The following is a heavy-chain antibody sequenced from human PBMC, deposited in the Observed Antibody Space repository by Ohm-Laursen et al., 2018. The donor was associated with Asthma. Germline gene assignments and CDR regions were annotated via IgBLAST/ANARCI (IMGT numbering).Heavy chain of an antibody. J-gene: IGHJ4*02. CDR1: GFTVSSNY. D-gene: IGHD1-26*01. CDR2: IYSGGSI. V-gene: IGHV3-53*01. Sequence: SLRLSCAASGFTVSSNYMSWVRQAPGKGLEWVSVIYSGGSIYYADSVKGRFTISRDNSKNTLYLQMNSLRAEDTAVYYCARVAVVGATKGHYFDYWGQGTLVTVSS. CDR3: ARVAVVGATKGHYFDY.